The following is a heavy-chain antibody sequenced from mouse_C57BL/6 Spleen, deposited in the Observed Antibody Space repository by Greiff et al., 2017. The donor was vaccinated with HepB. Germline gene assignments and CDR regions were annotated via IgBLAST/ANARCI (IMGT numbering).Heavy chain of an antibody. CDR1: GYAFSSYW. CDR2: IYPGDGDT. CDR3: ARRPYYYGSMDAMDY. D-gene: IGHD1-1*01. J-gene: IGHJ4*01. V-gene: IGHV1-80*01. Sequence: QVQLQQSGAELVKPGASVKISCKASGYAFSSYWMNWVKQRPGKGLEWIGQIYPGDGDTNYNGKFKGKATLTADKSSSTAYMQLSSLTSEDSAVYCCARRPYYYGSMDAMDYWGQGTSVTVSS.